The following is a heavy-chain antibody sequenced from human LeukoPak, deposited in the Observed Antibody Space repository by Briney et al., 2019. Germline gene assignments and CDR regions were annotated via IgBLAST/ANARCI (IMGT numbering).Heavy chain of an antibody. Sequence: ASVKVSCKASGYTFTSYDINWVRQATGQGLEWMGWMNPNSGNTGYAQKFQGRVTITRNTSISTAYMELSSLRSEDTAVYYCAGGQFGYYYDSSGYLNFDYWGQGALVTVSS. CDR1: GYTFTSYD. CDR2: MNPNSGNT. J-gene: IGHJ4*02. D-gene: IGHD3-22*01. V-gene: IGHV1-8*03. CDR3: AGGQFGYYYDSSGYLNFDY.